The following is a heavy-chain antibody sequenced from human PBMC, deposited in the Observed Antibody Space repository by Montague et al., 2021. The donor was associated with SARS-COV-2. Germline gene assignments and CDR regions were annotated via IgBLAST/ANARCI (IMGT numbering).Heavy chain of an antibody. CDR2: ISGSGGTT. CDR3: AKAHYYGSSGYYF. J-gene: IGHJ4*02. CDR1: GFTFSYYA. Sequence: SLRLSCAASGFTFSYYAMSWVRQAPGKGLEWVSTISGSGGTTYYADSVKGRFTISRDNSKNTLYLRMSSLRAEDTAVYYCAKAHYYGSSGYYFWGQGTLVTVSS. D-gene: IGHD3-22*01. V-gene: IGHV3-23*01.